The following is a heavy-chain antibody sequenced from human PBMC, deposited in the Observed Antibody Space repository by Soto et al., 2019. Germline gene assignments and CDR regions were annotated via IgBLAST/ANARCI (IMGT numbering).Heavy chain of an antibody. Sequence: EVQLVESGGGLVQPGGSLGLSCAASGFTVSTNFMTWVRQAPGKGLEWVSVIYSGGSTFYADSVKGRFTITRDNSKNTVYFQMNSLRVEDTAVYYCARARMQLWPNYYDDGLDVWGQGTTVTVSS. CDR3: ARARMQLWPNYYDDGLDV. J-gene: IGHJ6*02. V-gene: IGHV3-66*01. CDR1: GFTVSTNF. D-gene: IGHD5-18*01. CDR2: IYSGGST.